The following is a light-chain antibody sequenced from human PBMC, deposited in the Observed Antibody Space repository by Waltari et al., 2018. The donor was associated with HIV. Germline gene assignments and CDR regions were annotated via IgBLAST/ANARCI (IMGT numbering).Light chain of an antibody. CDR2: DDS. CDR1: DIGSKT. J-gene: IGLJ2*01. CDR3: QVWDTGSDQVV. V-gene: IGLV3-21*02. Sequence: SYVLTQPPSESVAPGQTARVACGGKDIGSKTVHWYQQRPGTAPVLVVYDDSDRPSGIPERFSGSNSENMATLTISRVEAGEEADYYCQVWDTGSDQVVFGGGTKLTVL.